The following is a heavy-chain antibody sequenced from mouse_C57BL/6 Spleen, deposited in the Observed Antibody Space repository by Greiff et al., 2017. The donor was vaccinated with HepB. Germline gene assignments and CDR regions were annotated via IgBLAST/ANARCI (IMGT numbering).Heavy chain of an antibody. CDR3: ARWPTYYYGGAY. V-gene: IGHV1-82*01. J-gene: IGHJ3*01. D-gene: IGHD1-1*01. CDR1: GYAFSSSW. CDR2: IYPGDGDT. Sequence: VQLQHSGPELVKPGASVKISCKASGYAFSSSWMNWVKQRPGKGLEWIGRIYPGDGDTNYNGKFKGKATLTADKSSSTAYMQLSSLTSEDSAVYFCARWPTYYYGGAYWGQGTLVTVSA.